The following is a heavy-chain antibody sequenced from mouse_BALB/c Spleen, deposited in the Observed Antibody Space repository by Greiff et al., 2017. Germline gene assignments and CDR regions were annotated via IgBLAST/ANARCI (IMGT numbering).Heavy chain of an antibody. CDR3: ARDLTGTCMDY. CDR2: INSNGGST. V-gene: IGHV5-6-3*01. J-gene: IGHJ4*01. Sequence: EVQGVESGGGLVQPGGSLKLSCAASGFTFSSYGMSWVRQTPDKRLELVATINSNGGSTYYPDSVKGRFTISRDNAKNTLYLQMSSLKSEDTAMYYCARDLTGTCMDYWGQGTSVTVSS. CDR1: GFTFSSYG. D-gene: IGHD4-1*01.